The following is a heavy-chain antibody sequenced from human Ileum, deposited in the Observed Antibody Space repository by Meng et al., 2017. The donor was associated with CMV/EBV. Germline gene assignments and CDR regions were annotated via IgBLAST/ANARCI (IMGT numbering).Heavy chain of an antibody. J-gene: IGHJ4*02. Sequence: EAGPGLVSPSETLSLTCSVSSASISPYYWNWIRQPAGKGLEWIGRIYTGGPTDYNPSLKSRVTMSVDTSKNQFFLNLSSVTAADTAVYYCARGQTVRGFEYWGLGILVTVPS. V-gene: IGHV4-4*07. CDR2: IYTGGPT. CDR3: ARGQTVRGFEY. D-gene: IGHD3-10*01. CDR1: SASISPYY.